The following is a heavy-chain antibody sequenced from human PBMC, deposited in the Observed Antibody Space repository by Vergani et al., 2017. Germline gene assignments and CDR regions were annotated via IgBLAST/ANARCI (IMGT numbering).Heavy chain of an antibody. D-gene: IGHD3-22*01. Sequence: QVQLVQSGAEVKKPGSSVKVSCKASGGTFSSYAISWVRQAPGQGLEWMGGIIPIFGTANYAQKFQGRVTITADESTSTAYMELSSLRSEDRAVYYCATYYDSSGYLKYFQHWGQGTLVTVSS. CDR2: IIPIFGTA. CDR1: GGTFSSYA. V-gene: IGHV1-69*01. J-gene: IGHJ1*01. CDR3: ATYYDSSGYLKYFQH.